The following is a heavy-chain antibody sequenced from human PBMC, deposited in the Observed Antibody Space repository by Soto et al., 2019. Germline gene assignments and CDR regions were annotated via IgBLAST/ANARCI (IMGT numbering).Heavy chain of an antibody. J-gene: IGHJ4*02. CDR3: ARDGYDILTGRSAGFDY. Sequence: ASVKVSCKASGYTFTGYYMHWVRQAPGQGLEWMGWINPNSGGTNYAQKFQGRVTMTRDTSISTAYMELSRLRSDDTAVYYCARDGYDILTGRSAGFDYWGQGILVTVSS. V-gene: IGHV1-2*02. CDR1: GYTFTGYY. CDR2: INPNSGGT. D-gene: IGHD3-9*01.